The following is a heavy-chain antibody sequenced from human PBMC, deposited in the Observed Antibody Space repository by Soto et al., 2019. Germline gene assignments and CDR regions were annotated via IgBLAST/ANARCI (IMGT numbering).Heavy chain of an antibody. CDR1: GLTFSSYS. Sequence: GGSLRLSCAASGLTFSSYSMNWVRQAPGKGLEWVSYISSSSSTIYYADSVKGRFTISRDNAKNSLYLQMNSLRAEDTAVYYCACGEESRYHYYGMVGWGQGTTVNV. J-gene: IGHJ6*02. CDR2: ISSSSSTI. CDR3: ACGEESRYHYYGMVG. V-gene: IGHV3-48*01.